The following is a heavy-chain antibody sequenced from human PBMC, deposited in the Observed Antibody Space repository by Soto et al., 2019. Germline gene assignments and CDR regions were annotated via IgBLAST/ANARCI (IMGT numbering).Heavy chain of an antibody. CDR2: IYSGGST. J-gene: IGHJ4*02. D-gene: IGHD4-17*01. CDR1: GFTVSSNY. V-gene: IGHV3-66*01. Sequence: GGSLRLSCAASGFTVSSNYMSWVRQAPGKGLEWVSVIYSGGSTYYADSVKGRFTISRDNSKNTLYLQMSSLRAEDTAVYYCARDVRVTTLYYFDYWGQGTLVTVSS. CDR3: ARDVRVTTLYYFDY.